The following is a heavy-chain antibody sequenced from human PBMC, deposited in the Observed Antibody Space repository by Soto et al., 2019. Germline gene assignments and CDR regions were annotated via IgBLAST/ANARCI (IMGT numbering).Heavy chain of an antibody. D-gene: IGHD3-3*01. CDR2: ISGSGGST. V-gene: IGHV3-23*01. CDR1: GFTFSSYA. CDR3: ARDGRITIFGVVIPSIPHFDY. Sequence: QPGGSLRLSCAASGFTFSSYAMSWVRQAPGKGLEWVSAISGSGGSTYYADSVKGRFTISRDNSKNTLYLQMNSLRSDDTAVYYCARDGRITIFGVVIPSIPHFDYWGQGTLVTVSS. J-gene: IGHJ4*02.